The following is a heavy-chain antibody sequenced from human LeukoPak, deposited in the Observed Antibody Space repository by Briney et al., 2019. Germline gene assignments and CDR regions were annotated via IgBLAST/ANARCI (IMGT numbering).Heavy chain of an antibody. CDR1: GFTFDDYA. J-gene: IGHJ4*02. CDR2: ISWNSGSI. D-gene: IGHD3-22*01. V-gene: IGHV3-9*01. CDR3: ARYYDSSGYPWDYFDY. Sequence: GGSLRLSCAASGFTFDDYAMHWVRQAPGKGLEWVSGISWNSGSIGYADSVKGRFTISRDNAKNSLYLQMNSLRAEDTAVYYCARYYDSSGYPWDYFDYWGQGTLVTVSS.